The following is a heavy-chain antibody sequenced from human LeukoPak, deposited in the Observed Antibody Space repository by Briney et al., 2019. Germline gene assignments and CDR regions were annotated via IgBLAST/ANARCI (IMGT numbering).Heavy chain of an antibody. CDR2: ISYDGSNK. CDR1: GFTFSSYA. J-gene: IGHJ4*02. Sequence: GGSLRLSCAVSGFTFSSYAMHWVRQAPGKGLEWVAVISYDGSNKYYADSVKGRFTISRDNSKNTLYLQMNSLRAEDTAVYYCARHHYYDSSGYYSFDYWGQGTLVTVSS. CDR3: ARHHYYDSSGYYSFDY. D-gene: IGHD3-22*01. V-gene: IGHV3-30-3*01.